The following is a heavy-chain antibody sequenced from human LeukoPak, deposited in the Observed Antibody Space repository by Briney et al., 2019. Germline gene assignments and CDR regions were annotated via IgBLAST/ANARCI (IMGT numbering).Heavy chain of an antibody. CDR2: ISGSGGSA. J-gene: IGHJ4*02. Sequence: QSGGSLRLSCAASGFTFSSFEMSWVRQAPGKGLEWVSAISGSGGSAYYADSVKGRFTISRDNSRNPLSLQMNSLRAEDTALYYCAKTGYSSGWYRIWDYWGQGTLVTVSS. CDR1: GFTFSSFE. V-gene: IGHV3-23*01. CDR3: AKTGYSSGWYRIWDY. D-gene: IGHD6-19*01.